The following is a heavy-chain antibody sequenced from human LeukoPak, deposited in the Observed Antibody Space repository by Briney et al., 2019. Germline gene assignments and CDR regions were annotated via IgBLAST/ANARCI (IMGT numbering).Heavy chain of an antibody. D-gene: IGHD2-2*02. V-gene: IGHV4-39*01. Sequence: SETLSLTCTVSGGSISSSDYYWGWARQPPGKGLEWIGKISYTGSTYYNPSLKSRVAISVDTTKNQFSLKLSSVTAADMAVYYCATHKYTTASLHWGQGTLVTVSS. J-gene: IGHJ4*02. CDR1: GGSISSSDYY. CDR3: ATHKYTTASLH. CDR2: ISYTGST.